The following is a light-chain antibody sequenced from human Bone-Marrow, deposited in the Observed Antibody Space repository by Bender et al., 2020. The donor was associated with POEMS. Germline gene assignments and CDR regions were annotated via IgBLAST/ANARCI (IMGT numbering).Light chain of an antibody. V-gene: IGLV2-11*01. Sequence: QSALTQPRSVSGSPGQSVTISCTGTSSDVGDYDYVSWYQQHPGKAPKLLIYDVTKRPSGVPDRFSGSKSGNTASLTISGLQTEDEADYFCQAFDSTLVFFGGGTKLTVL. CDR2: DVT. CDR3: QAFDSTLVF. J-gene: IGLJ2*01. CDR1: SSDVGDYDY.